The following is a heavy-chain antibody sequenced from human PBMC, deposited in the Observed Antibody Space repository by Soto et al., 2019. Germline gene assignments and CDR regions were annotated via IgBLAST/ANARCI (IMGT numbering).Heavy chain of an antibody. CDR3: AKGVAAAGNGANTDY. V-gene: IGHV3-23*01. CDR2: ISGSGGST. CDR1: GFTFSSYA. D-gene: IGHD6-13*01. Sequence: GGSLRLSCAASGFTFSSYAMSWVRQAPGKGLEWVSAISGSGGSTYYADSVKGRFTISRDNSKNTLYLQMNSLRAEDTAVYYCAKGVAAAGNGANTDYWGQGTLVTVSS. J-gene: IGHJ4*02.